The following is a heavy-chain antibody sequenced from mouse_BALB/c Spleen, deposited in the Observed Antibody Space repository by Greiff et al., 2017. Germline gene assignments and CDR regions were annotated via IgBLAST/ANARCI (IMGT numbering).Heavy chain of an antibody. CDR2: ISTYYGNT. J-gene: IGHJ2*01. V-gene: IGHV1-67*01. Sequence: VQLQQSGPELVRPGVSVKISCKGSGYTFTDYAMHWVKQSHAKSLEWIGVISTYYGNTNYNQKFKGKATMTVDKSSSTAYMELARLTSEDSAIYYCARGATATDYWGQGTTLTVSS. CDR1: GYTFTDYA. D-gene: IGHD1-2*01. CDR3: ARGATATDY.